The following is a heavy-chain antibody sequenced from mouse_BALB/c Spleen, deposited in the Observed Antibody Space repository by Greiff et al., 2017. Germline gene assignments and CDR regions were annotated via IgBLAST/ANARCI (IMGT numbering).Heavy chain of an antibody. CDR1: GFTFTDYY. J-gene: IGHJ3*01. CDR3: ARGGLLWTFAY. Sequence: EVQGVESGGGLVQPGGSLRLSCATSGFTFTDYYMSWVRQPPGKALEWLGFIRNKANGYTTEYSASVKGRFTISRDNSQSILYLQMNTLRAEDSATYYCARGGLLWTFAYWGQGTLVTVSA. V-gene: IGHV7-3*02. D-gene: IGHD2-1*01. CDR2: IRNKANGYTT.